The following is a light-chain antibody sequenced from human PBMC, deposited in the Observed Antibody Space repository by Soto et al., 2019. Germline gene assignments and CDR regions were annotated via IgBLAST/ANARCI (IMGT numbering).Light chain of an antibody. Sequence: IQVTQSPSSLSSSLLDIVTVTFLASQGISSYLAWYQQKPGKAPKILIYKASSLESGVPSRFSGSGSGTDFTLTISSLQPEDFATYYCQQTSRTPKTFGQGTKVDI. CDR2: KAS. CDR3: QQTSRTPKT. J-gene: IGKJ1*01. V-gene: IGKV1-39*01. CDR1: QGISSY.